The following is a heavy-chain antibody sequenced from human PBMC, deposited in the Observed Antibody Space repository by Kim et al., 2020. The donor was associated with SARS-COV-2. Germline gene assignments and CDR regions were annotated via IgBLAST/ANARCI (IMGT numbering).Heavy chain of an antibody. D-gene: IGHD3-9*01. CDR3: ARLRFFDSADY. Sequence: ASVTVSCKASGYTFTTYVIHWVRQAPGQRLEWMGWINPGTGKTKYSQKFQGRVTLTRDTSARTAYMDMASLNSGDTGLYYCARLRFFDSADYWGQGTLVTVSS. CDR2: INPGTGKT. CDR1: GYTFTTYV. J-gene: IGHJ4*02. V-gene: IGHV1-3*01.